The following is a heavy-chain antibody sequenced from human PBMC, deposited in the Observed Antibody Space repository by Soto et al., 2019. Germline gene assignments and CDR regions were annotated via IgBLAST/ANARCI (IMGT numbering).Heavy chain of an antibody. V-gene: IGHV1-69*01. CDR3: ATGKLSMAGQHFDY. D-gene: IGHD3-10*01. J-gene: IGHJ4*02. CDR1: GGALSTLS. Sequence: QVQLVQSGAEVKQPGASVTVSCTASGGALSTLSINWMRQTPGQGLEWMGGVIDIFGTSSFAQKFQGRVTFTADESTTTAYMELSGLTSEDTVIYFCATGKLSMAGQHFDYWGQGTLVTVSS. CDR2: VIDIFGTS.